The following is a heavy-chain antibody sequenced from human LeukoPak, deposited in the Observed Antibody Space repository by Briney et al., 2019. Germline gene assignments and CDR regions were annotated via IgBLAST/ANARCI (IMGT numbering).Heavy chain of an antibody. CDR1: GGSISSYY. D-gene: IGHD4-17*01. J-gene: IGHJ5*02. CDR2: IHNSGST. CDR3: ARAGDYGDYVGWFDP. Sequence: SETLSLTCIVSGGSISSYYWSWIRQPAGNGLEWIGRIHNSGSTNYNPSLKSRVTMSVDTSKNQFSLKLTSVTAADRAVYYCARAGDYGDYVGWFDPWGQGTLVTVSS. V-gene: IGHV4-4*07.